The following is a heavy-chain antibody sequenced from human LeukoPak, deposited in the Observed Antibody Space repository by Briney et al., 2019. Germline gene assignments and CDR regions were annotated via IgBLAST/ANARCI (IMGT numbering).Heavy chain of an antibody. CDR2: INPSGGST. CDR3: AREGRYRLRLGELST. CDR1: GYTFTSYY. J-gene: IGHJ5*02. D-gene: IGHD3-16*02. Sequence: ASVKVSCKASGYTFTSYYMHWVRQAPGQGLEWMGIINPSGGSTSYAQKFQGRVTMTRDMSTSTVYMELSGLRSEDTAVYYCAREGRYRLRLGELSTWGQGTLVTVSS. V-gene: IGHV1-46*01.